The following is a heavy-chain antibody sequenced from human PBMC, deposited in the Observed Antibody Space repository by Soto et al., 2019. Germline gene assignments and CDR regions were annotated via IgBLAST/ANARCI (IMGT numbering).Heavy chain of an antibody. V-gene: IGHV4-31*03. CDR1: GGSISSGTSY. Sequence: QMQLQESGPGLVKPSQNLSPTCNVSGGSISSGTSYWTWIRQHPGEGLEWIGHIYFTGATYSNPSLRSRLTMSVDTSKNQFSLKLTSVTAADTATYYCASIPRRGYSYGIDYWGQGTLVTVSS. CDR3: ASIPRRGYSYGIDY. CDR2: IYFTGAT. J-gene: IGHJ4*02. D-gene: IGHD2-21*02.